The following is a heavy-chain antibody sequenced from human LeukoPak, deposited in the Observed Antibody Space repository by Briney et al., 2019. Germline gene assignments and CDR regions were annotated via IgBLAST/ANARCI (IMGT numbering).Heavy chain of an antibody. J-gene: IGHJ3*02. Sequence: GGSLRLSCAASGFTFSSYAMSWVRQAPGKGLEWVSAISGSGDSTYYADSVKGRFTISRDNSKNTLYLQMNSLRAEDTAVYYCARARSRWLVLSAFDIWGQGTMVTVSS. D-gene: IGHD6-19*01. V-gene: IGHV3-23*01. CDR2: ISGSGDST. CDR1: GFTFSSYA. CDR3: ARARSRWLVLSAFDI.